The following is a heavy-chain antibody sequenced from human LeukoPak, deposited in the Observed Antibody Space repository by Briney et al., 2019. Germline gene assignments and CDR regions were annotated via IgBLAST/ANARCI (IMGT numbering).Heavy chain of an antibody. Sequence: SETLSLTCTVSGGSISSSSYYWGWIRQPPGKGLEWIGSIYYSGSTYYNPSLKSRVTISVDTSKNQFSLKLSSVTAADTAVYYCAREGIEYSGSYPDYWGQGTLVTVSS. J-gene: IGHJ4*02. CDR2: IYYSGST. V-gene: IGHV4-39*07. CDR3: AREGIEYSGSYPDY. D-gene: IGHD1-26*01. CDR1: GGSISSSSYY.